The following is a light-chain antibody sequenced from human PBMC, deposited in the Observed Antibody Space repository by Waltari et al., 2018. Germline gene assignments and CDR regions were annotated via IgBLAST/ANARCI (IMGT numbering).Light chain of an antibody. Sequence: SYELTQPPSVSVSPGQTARITCSGDALPKQYVYWYQQKSGQAPILVMYKDRERPSGIPERFSASSSGTTVTLTISGVQAEDEADYHCQSGDNSGTNRVLFGGGTKLTVL. CDR2: KDR. V-gene: IGLV3-25*03. J-gene: IGLJ2*01. CDR1: ALPKQY. CDR3: QSGDNSGTNRVL.